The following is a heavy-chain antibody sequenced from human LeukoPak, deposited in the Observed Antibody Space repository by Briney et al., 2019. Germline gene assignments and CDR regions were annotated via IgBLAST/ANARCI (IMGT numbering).Heavy chain of an antibody. J-gene: IGHJ4*02. CDR3: AKDHYGSGSYYYYFDY. CDR2: IYYSGST. V-gene: IGHV4-28*03. Sequence: SETLCLTCAVSGYSISSSNWWGWIRQPPGKVLEWIGYIYYSGSTYYNTSLKSRVTMSVDTSKNQFSLKLSSVTAVDTAVYYCAKDHYGSGSYYYYFDYWGQGTLVTVSS. CDR1: GYSISSSNW. D-gene: IGHD3-10*01.